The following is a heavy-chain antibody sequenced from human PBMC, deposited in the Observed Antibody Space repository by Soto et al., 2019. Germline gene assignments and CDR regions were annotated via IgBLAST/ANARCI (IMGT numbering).Heavy chain of an antibody. CDR2: IWNDGSNQ. J-gene: IGHJ4*02. CDR1: GFTFSTHA. CDR3: GRDPPGSGWSLDY. Sequence: QVQLVESGGGVVQPEMSVRLSCAASGFTFSTHAMHWVRQAPGKGLEWVAMIWNDGSNQHYADSVKGRFTVSRDNSEHTVSLQMNSLRVEDTAVYYCGRDPPGSGWSLDYWGQATLVTVSS. V-gene: IGHV3-33*01. D-gene: IGHD6-19*01.